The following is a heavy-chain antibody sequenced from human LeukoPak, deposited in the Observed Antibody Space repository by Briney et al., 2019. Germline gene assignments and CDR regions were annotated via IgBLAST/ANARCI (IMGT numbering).Heavy chain of an antibody. V-gene: IGHV3-74*01. CDR3: AKVRWGSDNALDS. CDR1: GFTFSSYW. D-gene: IGHD3-16*01. J-gene: IGHJ4*02. Sequence: GGSLRLSCAASGFTFSSYWTHWVRQAPGKGLVWVSRINSDGSSTRYADSVKGRFTISRDNSMNTLYLQMNSLTAEDTAVYYCAKVRWGSDNALDSWGQGTLVTGSS. CDR2: INSDGSST.